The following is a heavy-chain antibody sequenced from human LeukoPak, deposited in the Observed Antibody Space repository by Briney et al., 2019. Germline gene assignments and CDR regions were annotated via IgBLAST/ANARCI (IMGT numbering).Heavy chain of an antibody. D-gene: IGHD6-19*01. J-gene: IGHJ4*02. CDR3: ARHQRGYSSGWYYFDY. V-gene: IGHV5-51*01. Sequence: GESLKISCKGSGYSFTNYWIGWVRQMPGKGLEWMGIIYPGDSDTRFSPSFQGQVTISADKSISTAYLQWSSLKASGTAMYYCARHQRGYSSGWYYFDYWGQGTLVSVSS. CDR1: GYSFTNYW. CDR2: IYPGDSDT.